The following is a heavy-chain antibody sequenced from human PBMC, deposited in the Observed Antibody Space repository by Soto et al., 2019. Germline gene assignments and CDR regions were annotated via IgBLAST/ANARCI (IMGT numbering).Heavy chain of an antibody. Sequence: GGSLRLSCAASGFTFNNYWLSWVRQAPGKGLEWVSTISQDGTSKDYGDSVKGRFTVSRDNSENMLYMQMNSLRAEDTAVYYCAKRPLSIITFDYWGLGTLVTVSS. D-gene: IGHD3-22*01. CDR3: AKRPLSIITFDY. CDR2: ISQDGTSK. CDR1: GFTFNNYW. V-gene: IGHV3-23*01. J-gene: IGHJ4*02.